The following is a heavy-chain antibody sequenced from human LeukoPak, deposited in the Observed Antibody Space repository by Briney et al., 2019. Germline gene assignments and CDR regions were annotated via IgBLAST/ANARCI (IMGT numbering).Heavy chain of an antibody. J-gene: IGHJ4*02. CDR1: GGSISSYH. D-gene: IGHD4-11*01. CDR3: ARDTSNGFDY. CDR2: FYYSGST. V-gene: IGHV4-59*01. Sequence: SETLSLTCTVSGGSISSYHWSWIRQPPGKGLEWIGFFYYSGSTNYNPSLKSRVTISVDTSKNQFSLKLSSVTAADTAVYYCARDTSNGFDYWGQGTLVTVSS.